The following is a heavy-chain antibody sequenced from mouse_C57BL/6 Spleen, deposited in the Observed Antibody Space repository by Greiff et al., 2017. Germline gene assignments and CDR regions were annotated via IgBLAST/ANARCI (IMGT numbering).Heavy chain of an antibody. V-gene: IGHV1-39*01. J-gene: IGHJ3*01. D-gene: IGHD2-5*01. CDR1: GYSFTDYN. Sequence: VQLQQSGPELVKPGASVKISCKASGYSFTDYNMNWVKQSNGKSLEWIGVINPNYGTTSYNQKFKGKATLTVDQSSSTAYMQLNSLTSEDSAVYYGAKGGYYSNYDWFAYWGQGTLVTVSA. CDR2: INPNYGTT. CDR3: AKGGYYSNYDWFAY.